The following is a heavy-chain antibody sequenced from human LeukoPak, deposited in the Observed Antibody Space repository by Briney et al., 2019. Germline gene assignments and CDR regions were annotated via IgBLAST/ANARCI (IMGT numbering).Heavy chain of an antibody. D-gene: IGHD3/OR15-3a*01. Sequence: GGSLRLSCAASGFTFSSYAMHWVRQAPGKGLEWVAVLSYDGTNKFYADSVKGRFTISRDNSKNTLYLQMNSLRAEDTAVYYCVKQYYLWSLSSYFDYWGQGALVTVSS. V-gene: IGHV3-30*18. CDR1: GFTFSSYA. CDR2: LSYDGTNK. CDR3: VKQYYLWSLSSYFDY. J-gene: IGHJ4*02.